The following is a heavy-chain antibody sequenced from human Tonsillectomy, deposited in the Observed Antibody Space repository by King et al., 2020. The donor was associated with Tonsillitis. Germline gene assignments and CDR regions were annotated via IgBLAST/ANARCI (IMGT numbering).Heavy chain of an antibody. V-gene: IGHV4-59*01. Sequence: VQLQESGPALVKPSETLSLTCTVSGGSISSYYWSWIRQPPGKGLEWIGYIYYSGRTNYNPSLKSRVTISVDTSKNQFSLKLSSVTAADTAVYYCARARGYYFDCWVQGTLVTVSS. D-gene: IGHD3-16*01. CDR1: GGSISSYY. CDR2: IYYSGRT. J-gene: IGHJ4*02. CDR3: ARARGYYFDC.